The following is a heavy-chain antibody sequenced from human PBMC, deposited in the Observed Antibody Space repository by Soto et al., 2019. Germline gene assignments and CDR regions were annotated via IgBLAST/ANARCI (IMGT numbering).Heavy chain of an antibody. CDR1: GYTFTSYG. V-gene: IGHV1-18*01. CDR3: ARGLIDYVFFDY. D-gene: IGHD3-16*01. J-gene: IGHJ4*02. Sequence: ASVKVSCKASGYTFTSYGISWVRQAPGQGLEWMGWITTDKGKTTYAQKFQGRVTMTTDTSTSTAYMELRSLRSDDTAVYYCARGLIDYVFFDYWGQGTLVTVSS. CDR2: ITTDKGKT.